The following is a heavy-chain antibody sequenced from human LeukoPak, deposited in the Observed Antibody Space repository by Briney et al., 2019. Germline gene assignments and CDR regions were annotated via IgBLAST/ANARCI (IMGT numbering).Heavy chain of an antibody. CDR1: GGSISSSGYY. Sequence: SETLSLTCTVSGGSISSSGYYWGWIRRPPGKGLEWIGSIYSSGSTYYNPSLKSRVTISINTSKNQFSLKLSSVTAADTAVYYCARDGQQLVEDAFDIWGQGTMVTVSS. J-gene: IGHJ3*02. CDR3: ARDGQQLVEDAFDI. CDR2: IYSSGST. V-gene: IGHV4-39*07. D-gene: IGHD6-13*01.